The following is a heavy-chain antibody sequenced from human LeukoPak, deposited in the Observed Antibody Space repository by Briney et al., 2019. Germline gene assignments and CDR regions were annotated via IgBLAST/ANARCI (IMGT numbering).Heavy chain of an antibody. V-gene: IGHV4-59*08. CDR3: ARRSSSLFYFDY. CDR2: IYYSGRT. J-gene: IGHJ4*02. D-gene: IGHD6-19*01. Sequence: SETLSLTCTVSGDSINDYYWGWIRQPPGKGLEWIGYIYYSGRTKYNPSLQSRVTISVDTSKNQFSLKLSSVTAADTAVYYCARRSSSLFYFDYWGQGTLVTVSS. CDR1: GDSINDYY.